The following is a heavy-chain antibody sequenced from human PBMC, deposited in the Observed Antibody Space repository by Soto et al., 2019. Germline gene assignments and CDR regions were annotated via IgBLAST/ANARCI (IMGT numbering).Heavy chain of an antibody. CDR3: ARDDESGGNAPYNWFDP. Sequence: AASVKVSCKASGYTFTSYGISWVRQAPGQGLEWMGWISAYNGNTNYAQKLQGRVTMTTDTSTSTAYMELRSLRSDDTAVYYCARDDESGGNAPYNWFDPWGQGTLVTVSS. CDR2: ISAYNGNT. J-gene: IGHJ5*02. CDR1: GYTFTSYG. D-gene: IGHD2-15*01. V-gene: IGHV1-18*01.